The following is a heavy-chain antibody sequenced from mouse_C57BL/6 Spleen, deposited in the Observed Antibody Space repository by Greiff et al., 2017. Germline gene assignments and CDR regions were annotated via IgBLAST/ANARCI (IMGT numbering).Heavy chain of an antibody. CDR3: TRWGRWSTGTYLDY. CDR1: GYTFTDYE. Sequence: VQVVESGAELVRPGASVTLSCKASGYTFTDYEMHWVKQTPVHGLEWIGAIDPETGGTAYNQKFKGKARLTVDKSSSTAYMELRSLTSEDYAVYYSTRWGRWSTGTYLDYWGQSTTLTVTS. J-gene: IGHJ2*01. CDR2: IDPETGGT. D-gene: IGHD1-1*01. V-gene: IGHV1-15*01.